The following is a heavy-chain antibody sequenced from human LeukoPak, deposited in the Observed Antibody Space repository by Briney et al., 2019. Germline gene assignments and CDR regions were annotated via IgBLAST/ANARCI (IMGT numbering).Heavy chain of an antibody. CDR2: IIPILGIA. J-gene: IGHJ1*01. Sequence: EASVKVSCKASGGTFSSYTISWVRQAPGQGLEWMGRIIPILGIANYAQKFQGRVTITADKSTSTAYMELSSLRSEDTDVYYCARDLDVVVVAAMGPFNFQHWGQGTLVTVSS. V-gene: IGHV1-69*04. CDR1: GGTFSSYT. CDR3: ARDLDVVVVAAMGPFNFQH. D-gene: IGHD2-15*01.